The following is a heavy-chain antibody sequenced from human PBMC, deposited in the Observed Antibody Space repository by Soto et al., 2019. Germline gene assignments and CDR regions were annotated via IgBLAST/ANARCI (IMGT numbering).Heavy chain of an antibody. Sequence: PSETLSLTCSVSGASVSSGSQYWNWIRQPPKKGLEWVGYIHDSGSTNYNPSLRGRASISVDTSQNQISLQLSSVTAADTAVYFCAREWVSSLLVGSWFHPWGHGTLFTVSS. CDR1: GASVSSGSQY. CDR3: AREWVSSLLVGSWFHP. D-gene: IGHD1-26*01. V-gene: IGHV4-61*01. J-gene: IGHJ5*02. CDR2: IHDSGST.